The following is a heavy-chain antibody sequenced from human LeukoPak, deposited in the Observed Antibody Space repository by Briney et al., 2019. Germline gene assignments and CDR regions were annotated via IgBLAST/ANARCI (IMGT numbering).Heavy chain of an antibody. D-gene: IGHD3-10*01. CDR1: GGTFSIYA. CDR2: IIPIFGTT. J-gene: IGHJ6*03. Sequence: SVKVSCKASGGTFSIYAISWVRQAPGQGLEWMGGIIPIFGTTNYAQKFQGRVTITADKSTSTAYMELSSLRSEDTAVYYCARVPYGSGSYSFSYYYYYMDVWGKGTTVTVSS. CDR3: ARVPYGSGSYSFSYYYYYMDV. V-gene: IGHV1-69*06.